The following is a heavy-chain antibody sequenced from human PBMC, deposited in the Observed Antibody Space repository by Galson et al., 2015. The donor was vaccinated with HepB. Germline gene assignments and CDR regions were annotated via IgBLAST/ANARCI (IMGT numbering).Heavy chain of an antibody. CDR3: AKVDYGGTKFSYFDY. J-gene: IGHJ4*02. V-gene: IGHV3-23*01. D-gene: IGHD4-23*01. Sequence: SLRLSCAASGFTFSNYAMSWVRQAPGKGLEWVSLTIGSGGRTYYADSVKGRFTMSRDNSKNTLYLQMNSLRAEDTAVYYCAKVDYGGTKFSYFDYWGQGTLVTVSS. CDR2: TIGSGGRT. CDR1: GFTFSNYA.